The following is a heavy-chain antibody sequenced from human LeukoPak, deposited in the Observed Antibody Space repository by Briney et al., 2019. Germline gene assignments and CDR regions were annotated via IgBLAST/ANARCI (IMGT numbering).Heavy chain of an antibody. Sequence: GRSLRLSCAASGFTFSSYAMHWVRQAPGKGLEWVAVISYDGSNKYYADSVKGRFTISRDNAKNSLYLQMNSLRAEDTAVYYCARDQASYYGSGSYTDVWGKGTTVTISS. CDR2: ISYDGSNK. CDR1: GFTFSSYA. J-gene: IGHJ6*04. D-gene: IGHD3-10*01. V-gene: IGHV3-30*04. CDR3: ARDQASYYGSGSYTDV.